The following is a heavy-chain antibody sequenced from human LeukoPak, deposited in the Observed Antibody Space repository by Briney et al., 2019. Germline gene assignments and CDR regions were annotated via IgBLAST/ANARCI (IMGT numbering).Heavy chain of an antibody. CDR1: GFTFDDYG. D-gene: IGHD3-3*01. V-gene: IGHV3-20*04. Sequence: GGSLRLSCAASGFTFDDYGMSWVRQAPGKGLEWVSGINWNGGSTGYADSVKGRLTISRHNTKNSLYLQMSSLRAEDTGVYYCASIVNIWSGYYRPSRFDYWGQGTLVTVSS. J-gene: IGHJ4*02. CDR3: ASIVNIWSGYYRPSRFDY. CDR2: INWNGGST.